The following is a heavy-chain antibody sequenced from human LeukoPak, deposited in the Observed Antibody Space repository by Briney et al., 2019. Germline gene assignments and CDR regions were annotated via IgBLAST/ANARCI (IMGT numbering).Heavy chain of an antibody. J-gene: IGHJ3*02. Sequence: PGGSLGLSCAAPGFTFSKSVMSWVRQAPGKGLEWVSAISDSGERTDYGDSVKGRFTISRDNSKNTLYLQMNSLRAEDTAVYYCAREPSFGELRAFDIWGQGTMVTVSS. CDR1: GFTFSKSV. CDR3: AREPSFGELRAFDI. CDR2: ISDSGERT. V-gene: IGHV3-23*01. D-gene: IGHD3-10*01.